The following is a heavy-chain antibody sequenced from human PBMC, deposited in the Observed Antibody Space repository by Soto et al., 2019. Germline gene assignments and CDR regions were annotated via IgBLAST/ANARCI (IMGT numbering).Heavy chain of an antibody. CDR3: ARDGSYYPYYYYGMDV. V-gene: IGHV1-2*04. D-gene: IGHD1-26*01. J-gene: IGHJ6*02. CDR1: GYTFTGYY. CDR2: INPNSGGT. Sequence: EASVKVSCKASGYTFTGYYMHWVRQAPGQGLEWMGWINPNSGGTNYAQKFQGWVTMTRDTSISTAYMELSRLRSDDTAVYYCARDGSYYPYYYYGMDVWGQGTTVTVSS.